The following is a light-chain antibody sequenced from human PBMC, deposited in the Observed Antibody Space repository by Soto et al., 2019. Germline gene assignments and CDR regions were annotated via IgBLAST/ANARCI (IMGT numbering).Light chain of an antibody. CDR3: QRFSPDPHT. V-gene: IGKV1-39*01. CDR1: ETIATY. J-gene: IGKJ2*01. CDR2: GTC. Sequence: DSQMTQSPSSLSASVGDRVTISCRASETIATYLNWYQQKPGRVPEVLIYGTCRMERGVPSRFTGSGYRITFTLTVNNVQPADLATYYCQRFSPDPHTHGQGTKVEL.